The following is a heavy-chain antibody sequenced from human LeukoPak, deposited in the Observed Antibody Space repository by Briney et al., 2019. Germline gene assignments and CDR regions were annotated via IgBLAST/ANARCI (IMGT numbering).Heavy chain of an antibody. CDR1: GGSFSGYY. D-gene: IGHD3-10*01. V-gene: IGHV4-34*01. J-gene: IGHJ3*01. Sequence: PSETLSLTCAVYGGSFSGYYWSWIRQVPGKGLEGVGEINQSGRTNYNPSLKSRVTISVDPSKNQISLNLSFVTATDTAVYYCARGWFGFWHNSYLDDNAFDVWGPGTMVTVSS. CDR2: INQSGRT. CDR3: ARGWFGFWHNSYLDDNAFDV.